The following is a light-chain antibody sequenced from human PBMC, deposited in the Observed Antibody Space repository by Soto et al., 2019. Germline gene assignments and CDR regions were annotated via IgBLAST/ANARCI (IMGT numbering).Light chain of an antibody. J-gene: IGKJ2*01. CDR3: MQALQSRT. CDR1: QSLLHSNGHTY. CDR2: MVS. Sequence: DIVLTQSPLSLPVTPGEPASISCRSSQSLLHSNGHTYLDWYLQKTGHSPQLLIYMVSNRAYGVCDRFRGCESGKDFTLKISSVEDDDVGVYYCMQALQSRTFGQGTKLEIK. V-gene: IGKV2-28*01.